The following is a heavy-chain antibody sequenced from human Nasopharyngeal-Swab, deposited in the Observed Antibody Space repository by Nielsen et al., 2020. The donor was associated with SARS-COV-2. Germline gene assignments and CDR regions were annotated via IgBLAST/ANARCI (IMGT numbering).Heavy chain of an antibody. CDR3: AREAVESSSWYYGMDV. Sequence: GGSLRLSCAASGFTFSSYDMHWVRQATGKGLEWVSAIGTAGDTYYPSSVKGRFTISRENAKNSLYLQMNSLRAGDTAVYYCAREAVESSSWYYGMDVWGQGTTVTVSS. CDR2: IGTAGDT. V-gene: IGHV3-13*01. D-gene: IGHD6-13*01. J-gene: IGHJ6*02. CDR1: GFTFSSYD.